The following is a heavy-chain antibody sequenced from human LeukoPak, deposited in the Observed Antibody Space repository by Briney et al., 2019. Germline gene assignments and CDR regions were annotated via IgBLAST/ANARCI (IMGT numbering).Heavy chain of an antibody. J-gene: IGHJ4*02. D-gene: IGHD6-6*01. Sequence: GGSLRLSCAASGFTFSSYAMHWVRQAPGKGLEWVAVISYDGSNKYYADSVKGRFTISRDNSKNTLYLQMNSLRAEDTAVYYCAKGRSRGSSSSIDYWGQGTLVTVSS. CDR1: GFTFSSYA. CDR3: AKGRSRGSSSSIDY. CDR2: ISYDGSNK. V-gene: IGHV3-30-3*01.